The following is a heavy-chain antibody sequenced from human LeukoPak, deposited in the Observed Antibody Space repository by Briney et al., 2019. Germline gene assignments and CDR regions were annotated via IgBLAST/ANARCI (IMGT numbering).Heavy chain of an antibody. J-gene: IGHJ6*02. CDR3: ARAVPAAIRYYYGMDV. CDR1: GGSFSGYY. Sequence: SETLSLTCAVYGGSFSGYYWSWIRQPPGKGLEWIGEINHSGSTNYNPSLKSRVTISVDTSKNQFSPKLSSVTAADTAVYYCARAVPAAIRYYYGMDVWGQGTTVTVSS. D-gene: IGHD2-2*02. CDR2: INHSGST. V-gene: IGHV4-34*01.